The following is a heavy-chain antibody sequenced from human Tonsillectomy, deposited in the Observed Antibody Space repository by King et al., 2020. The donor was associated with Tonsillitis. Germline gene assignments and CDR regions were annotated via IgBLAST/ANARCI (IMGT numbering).Heavy chain of an antibody. V-gene: IGHV1-18*01. CDR3: ARDHGYSSFDY. J-gene: IGHJ4*01. D-gene: IGHD6-13*01. CDR2: IRAYNGNT. Sequence: LVESVAEVKKPRAGVKVSCKASGFTCTSYGISLEQNAPVQRLERIVWIRAYNGNTNYAQKLKGRVTLTTDTSTSKAYMVLRSLRSDDTAVYYCARDHGYSSFDYWGQEPWSPSPQ. CDR1: GFTCTSYG.